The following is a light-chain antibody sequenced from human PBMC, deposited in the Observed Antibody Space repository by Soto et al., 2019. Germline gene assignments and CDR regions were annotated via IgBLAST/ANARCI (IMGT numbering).Light chain of an antibody. CDR1: SGHSSYA. CDR3: QTWGSGTVV. J-gene: IGLJ2*01. CDR2: LNSDGSH. V-gene: IGLV4-69*01. Sequence: QSVLTQSPSASASLGASVKLTCTLSSGHSSYAIAWHQQQPEKGPRYLMKLNSDGSHSKGDGIPDRFSGSSSGAERSLTISSLQSEDEADYYCQTWGSGTVVFGGGTKLTVL.